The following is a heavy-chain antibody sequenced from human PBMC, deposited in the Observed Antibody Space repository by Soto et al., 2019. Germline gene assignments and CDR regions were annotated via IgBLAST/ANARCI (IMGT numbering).Heavy chain of an antibody. Sequence: QVQLVESGGGVVQPGRSLRLSCAASGFTFSTYGMHWVRQAPGKGLEWVALIWSDGSNKYYADSVKGRFTISRDNSKKTLYLQMNSLRAEDTAVYYCVRVFDTYYLDLWGQGNMVTVSS. D-gene: IGHD3-9*01. V-gene: IGHV3-33*01. CDR2: IWSDGSNK. CDR3: VRVFDTYYLDL. J-gene: IGHJ4*02. CDR1: GFTFSTYG.